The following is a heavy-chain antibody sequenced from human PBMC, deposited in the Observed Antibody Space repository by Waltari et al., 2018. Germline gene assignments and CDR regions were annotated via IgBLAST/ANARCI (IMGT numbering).Heavy chain of an antibody. D-gene: IGHD5-12*01. V-gene: IGHV2-5*01. CDR3: ARFRDGYTNFDY. Sequence: QITLKESGPTLVKPTQTLTLTCTFSGFSLSTSGVGVGWIRQPPGKALEWLALIYWNDDKRYSPSLKSRLTITKDTSKNQVVLTMTNMDPVDTATYYCARFRDGYTNFDYWGQGTLVTVSS. J-gene: IGHJ4*02. CDR2: IYWNDDK. CDR1: GFSLSTSGVG.